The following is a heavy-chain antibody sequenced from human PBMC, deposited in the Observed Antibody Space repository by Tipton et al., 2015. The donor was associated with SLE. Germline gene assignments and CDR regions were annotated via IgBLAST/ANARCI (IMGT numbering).Heavy chain of an antibody. Sequence: SLRLSCVASGFTLSGYWIHWVRQAPGKGLVWVSRINDDGSIINYADSVKGRFTISRDNAKSTLYLQMDNLREEDTAIYYCTKGGFSFSYDSWGQGTLVTVSS. D-gene: IGHD2/OR15-2a*01. CDR1: GFTLSGYW. CDR2: INDDGSII. CDR3: TKGGFSFSYDS. V-gene: IGHV3-74*01. J-gene: IGHJ4*02.